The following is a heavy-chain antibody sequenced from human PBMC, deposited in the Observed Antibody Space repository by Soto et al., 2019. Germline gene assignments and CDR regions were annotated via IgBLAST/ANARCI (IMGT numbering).Heavy chain of an antibody. V-gene: IGHV4-31*03. J-gene: IGHJ6*02. D-gene: IGHD6-13*01. CDR2: IYYSGST. CDR3: ARDLVNGMDV. CDR1: GCSISSGGYY. Sequence: PSETLSLTCTFSGCSISSGGYYWSWIRQHPGKGLEWIGYIYYSGSTYYNPSLKSRVTISVDTSKNQFSLKLSSVTAADTAVYYCARDLVNGMDVWGQGTTVTVSS.